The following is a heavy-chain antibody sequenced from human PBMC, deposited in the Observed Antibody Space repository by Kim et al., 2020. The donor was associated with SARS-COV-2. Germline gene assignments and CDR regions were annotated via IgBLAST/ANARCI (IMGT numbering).Heavy chain of an antibody. CDR3: ARDVDYGDYYWFDP. D-gene: IGHD4-17*01. Sequence: ADSVKGRFTISRDNAKNSLYLQMNSLRDEDTAVYYCARDVDYGDYYWFDPWGQGTLVTVSS. J-gene: IGHJ5*02. V-gene: IGHV3-48*02.